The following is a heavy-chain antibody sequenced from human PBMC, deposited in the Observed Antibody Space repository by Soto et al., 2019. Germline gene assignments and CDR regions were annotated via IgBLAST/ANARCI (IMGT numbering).Heavy chain of an antibody. CDR1: GFTFSSYA. V-gene: IGHV3-23*01. D-gene: IGHD6-19*01. J-gene: IGHJ4*02. CDR2: ISGSGDST. CDR3: AKDPGGWYRRVYYFDY. Sequence: PGGSLRLSCAASGFTFSSYAMSWVRQAPGKGLEWVSAISGSGDSTYYADSVKGRFTISRDNSKNTLYLQMNSLRAEDTAVYYCAKDPGGWYRRVYYFDYWGQGTLVTVSS.